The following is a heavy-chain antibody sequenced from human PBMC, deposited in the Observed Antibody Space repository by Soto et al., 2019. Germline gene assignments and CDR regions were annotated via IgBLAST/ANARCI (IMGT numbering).Heavy chain of an antibody. D-gene: IGHD3-9*01. V-gene: IGHV1-18*01. CDR3: ARAPILYDILTGYYPYYFDY. CDR1: GYTFTSYG. CDR2: ISAYNGNT. Sequence: ASVKVSCKASGYTFTSYGISWVRQAPGQGLEWMGWISAYNGNTNYAQKLQGRVTMTTDTSTSTAYMELRSLRSDDTAVYYCARAPILYDILTGYYPYYFDYWGQGTLVTVSS. J-gene: IGHJ4*02.